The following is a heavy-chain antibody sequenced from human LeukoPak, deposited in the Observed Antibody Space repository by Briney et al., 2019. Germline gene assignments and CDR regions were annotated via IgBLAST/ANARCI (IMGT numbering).Heavy chain of an antibody. V-gene: IGHV3-49*03. J-gene: IGHJ4*02. CDR3: ARDAGYSSGWTKGDY. Sequence: GSLRPSCTASGFTFGDYAMSWFRQAPGKGLEWVGFIRSKAYGGTTEYAASVKGRFTISRDDSKSIAYLQMNSLKTEDTAVYYCARDAGYSSGWTKGDYWGQGTLVTVSS. D-gene: IGHD6-19*01. CDR1: GFTFGDYA. CDR2: IRSKAYGGTT.